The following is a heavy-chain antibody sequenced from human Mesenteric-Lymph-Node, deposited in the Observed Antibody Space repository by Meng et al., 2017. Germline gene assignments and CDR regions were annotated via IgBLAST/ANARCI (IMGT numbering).Heavy chain of an antibody. CDR3: ARGPHYIVATPRYWYFDL. D-gene: IGHD5-12*01. Sequence: SETLSLTCTVSGYSISSGYYWGWIRQPPGKGLEWIGSIYHSGNTFYNPSLKSRVTISVDTSKNQFSLKLSSVTAADTAVYYCARGPHYIVATPRYWYFDLWGRGTLVTVSS. CDR2: IYHSGNT. CDR1: GYSISSGYY. V-gene: IGHV4-38-2*02. J-gene: IGHJ2*01.